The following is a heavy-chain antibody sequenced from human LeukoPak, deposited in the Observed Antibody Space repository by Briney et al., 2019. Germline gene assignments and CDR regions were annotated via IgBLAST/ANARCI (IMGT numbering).Heavy chain of an antibody. CDR3: ATDYYGSGSPGFGY. CDR2: IRSKTDGGTT. Sequence: GGSLRLSCAASGFTFKNAWMNWVRQAPGKGPEWVGRIRSKTDGGTTDNAAPVKGRFTISRDDSKNTLFLRMNSLKTEDTAVYYCATDYYGSGSPGFGYWGQGNMVTVSS. CDR1: GFTFKNAW. D-gene: IGHD3-10*01. V-gene: IGHV3-15*07. J-gene: IGHJ4*02.